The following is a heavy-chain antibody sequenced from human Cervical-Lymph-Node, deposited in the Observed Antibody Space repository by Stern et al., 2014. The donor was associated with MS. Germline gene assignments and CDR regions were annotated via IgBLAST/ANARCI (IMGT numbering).Heavy chain of an antibody. D-gene: IGHD1-26*01. Sequence: MQLVQSGPEVKKPGESLKISCKGSAYSFNNYWIGWVRQMPGKGLEYMGIIYVGNSDTRYSPSFQGQVTISADKSISTAYLQWSSLKASDSAIYYCARLMGATPSAFDIWGQGTMVTVSS. J-gene: IGHJ3*02. CDR2: IYVGNSDT. CDR1: AYSFNNYW. CDR3: ARLMGATPSAFDI. V-gene: IGHV5-51*01.